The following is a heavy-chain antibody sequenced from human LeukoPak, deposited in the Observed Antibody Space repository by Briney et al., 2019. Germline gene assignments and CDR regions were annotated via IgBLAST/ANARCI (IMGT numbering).Heavy chain of an antibody. CDR1: GGSISSSGYY. CDR3: ARPGGCSSTSCVPFNDYYGMDV. J-gene: IGHJ6*02. CDR2: IYYTGST. Sequence: SSETLSLTCTVPGGSISSSGYYWGWIRQPPGKGLEWIGSIYYTGSTYYNPSLKSRVTISVDTSKNQFSLKLSSVTAADTAVYYCARPGGCSSTSCVPFNDYYGMDVWGQGTTVTVSS. D-gene: IGHD2-2*01. V-gene: IGHV4-39*01.